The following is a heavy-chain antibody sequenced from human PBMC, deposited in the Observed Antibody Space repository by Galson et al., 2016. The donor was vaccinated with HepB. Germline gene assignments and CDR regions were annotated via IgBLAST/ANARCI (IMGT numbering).Heavy chain of an antibody. J-gene: IGHJ4*02. D-gene: IGHD3-9*01. V-gene: IGHV1-3*04. CDR3: ARNYDVLTGFGDFDS. Sequence: SVKVSCKASGYTFTSYAMHWVRQAPGQRLEWMGWINTGNGNTKYSQKFQGRVTITRDTSASTAYMELSSLRSEDTAVYYCARNYDVLTGFGDFDSWGQGTLVTVSS. CDR1: GYTFTSYA. CDR2: INTGNGNT.